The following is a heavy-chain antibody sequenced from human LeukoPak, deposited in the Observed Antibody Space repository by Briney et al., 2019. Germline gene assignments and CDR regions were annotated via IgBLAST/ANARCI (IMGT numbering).Heavy chain of an antibody. V-gene: IGHV4-59*08. CDR2: MYNSGST. J-gene: IGHJ5*02. D-gene: IGHD4-17*01. CDR3: ASLNGDPTDHNWFDP. CDR1: NGSISSYS. Sequence: PSETLSLTCTVSNGSISSYSWSWIRQPPGKGLEWIAYMYNSGSTNYNPSFKSRVTILLDTSKNQSYMTLSSETDAHTAVYYCASLNGDPTDHNWFDPWGQGTLVTVSS.